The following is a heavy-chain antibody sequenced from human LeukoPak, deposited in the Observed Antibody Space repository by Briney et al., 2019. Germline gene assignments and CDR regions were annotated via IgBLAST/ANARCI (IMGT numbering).Heavy chain of an antibody. CDR3: TTDLGLTMIRGVIVH. CDR1: GFTFTNAW. D-gene: IGHD3-10*01. CDR2: KSKGDDETT. V-gene: IGHV3-15*01. J-gene: IGHJ4*02. Sequence: GGSLRLSCAASGFTFTNAWMSWVRQAPGKGLEWVGLKSKGDDETTDYGAPVKGRFFMSRDDSRATLYLQMYRLTVEDTAWYYCTTDLGLTMIRGVIVHWGQGALVTVSS.